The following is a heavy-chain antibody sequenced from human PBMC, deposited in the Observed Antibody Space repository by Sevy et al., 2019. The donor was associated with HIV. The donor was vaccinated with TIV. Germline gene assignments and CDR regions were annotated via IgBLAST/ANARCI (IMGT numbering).Heavy chain of an antibody. J-gene: IGHJ6*02. CDR2: ISYDGSNK. CDR3: ARDLQVRSPWGNYYYYGMDV. Sequence: GGSLRPSCAASGFTFSSYAMHWVRQAPGKGLEWVAVISYDGSNKYYADSVKGRFTISRDNSKNTLYLQMNSLRAEDTAVYYCARDLQVRSPWGNYYYYGMDVWGQGTTVTVSS. V-gene: IGHV3-30-3*01. CDR1: GFTFSSYA. D-gene: IGHD3-16*01.